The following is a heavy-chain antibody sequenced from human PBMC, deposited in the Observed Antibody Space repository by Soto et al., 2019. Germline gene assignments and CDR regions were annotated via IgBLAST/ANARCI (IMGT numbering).Heavy chain of an antibody. CDR1: GGSISSYY. CDR2: IYNSGST. Sequence: SETLSLTCTVSGGSISSYYWSWIRQPPGKGLEWIGYIYNSGSTNYNASLKSRVTISVDTSKNQFSLKLSSVTAADTAVYYCASGQWLDYFYYYMDVWGKGTTVTVSS. J-gene: IGHJ6*03. D-gene: IGHD6-19*01. CDR3: ASGQWLDYFYYYMDV. V-gene: IGHV4-59*01.